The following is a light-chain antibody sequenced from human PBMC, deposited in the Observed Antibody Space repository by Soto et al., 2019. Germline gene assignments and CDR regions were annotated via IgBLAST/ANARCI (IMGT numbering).Light chain of an antibody. CDR1: QSVLYSSNNKNY. CDR2: WAS. CDR3: HQYYSTPWT. J-gene: IGKJ1*01. Sequence: DIVMTPSPDSLAVSLGERATINCKSSQSVLYSSNNKNYLAWYQQKPGQPPKLLIYWASTRESGVPDRFSGSGSGTDFTLPISSLQAEDVAVYYCHQYYSTPWTFGQGTKVEIK. V-gene: IGKV4-1*01.